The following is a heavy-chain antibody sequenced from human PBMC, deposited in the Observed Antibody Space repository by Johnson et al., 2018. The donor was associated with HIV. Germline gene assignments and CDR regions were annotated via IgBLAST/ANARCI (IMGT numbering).Heavy chain of an antibody. CDR1: GFSFSSYA. D-gene: IGHD3-22*01. J-gene: IGHJ3*02. Sequence: VQLVESGGGVVQPGRSLRLSCAASGFSFSSYAMHWVRQSPGKGLEWVAVVSYDGSNKYYADSVKGRFTISRDNSKNMVYLQMNSLRAEDTAGYYCARDTDYYDSSGYPNAFDIWGQGTMVTVSS. CDR2: VSYDGSNK. CDR3: ARDTDYYDSSGYPNAFDI. V-gene: IGHV3-30*03.